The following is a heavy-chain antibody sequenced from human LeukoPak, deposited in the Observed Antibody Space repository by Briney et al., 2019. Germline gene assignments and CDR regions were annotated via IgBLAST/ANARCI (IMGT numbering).Heavy chain of an antibody. V-gene: IGHV3-23*01. CDR2: ISGSGGST. Sequence: GGSLRLSCAASGFTFSSYAMSWVRQAPGKGLEWVSAISGSGGSTYYADSVKGLFTISRDNSKNTLYLQMNSLRAKDTAVYYCAKDRSASMVRGVNSNDYWGQGTLVTVSS. CDR1: GFTFSSYA. J-gene: IGHJ4*02. CDR3: AKDRSASMVRGVNSNDY. D-gene: IGHD3-10*01.